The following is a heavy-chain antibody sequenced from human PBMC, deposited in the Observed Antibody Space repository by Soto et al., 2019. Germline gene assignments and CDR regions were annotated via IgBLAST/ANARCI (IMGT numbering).Heavy chain of an antibody. CDR1: GGTFSSYA. CDR3: ARXRGYCSGGSCYEANWFDP. D-gene: IGHD2-15*01. Sequence: QVQLVQSGAEVKKPGSSVKVSCKASGGTFSSYAISWVRQAPGQGLEWMGGIIPIFGTAYYAQKFQGRVTITADESTSTAYMELSSLRSEDTAVYYCARXRGYCSGGSCYEANWFDPWGQGTLVTVSS. CDR2: IIPIFGTA. J-gene: IGHJ5*02. V-gene: IGHV1-69*01.